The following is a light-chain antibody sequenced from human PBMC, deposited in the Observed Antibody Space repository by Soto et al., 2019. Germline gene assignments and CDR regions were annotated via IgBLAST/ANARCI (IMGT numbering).Light chain of an antibody. CDR1: SDIGNYNL. Sequence: QAVLTQPASVCGSPGQSGTISCSGSDIGNYNLVSWYQHLPGRAPKLLIFEVTMRPSGISDRFSGSKSASTASLTISGLQAEDEGDYYCASYAGSRTYVFGSGTKVTVL. CDR3: ASYAGSRTYV. CDR2: EVT. V-gene: IGLV2-23*02. J-gene: IGLJ1*01.